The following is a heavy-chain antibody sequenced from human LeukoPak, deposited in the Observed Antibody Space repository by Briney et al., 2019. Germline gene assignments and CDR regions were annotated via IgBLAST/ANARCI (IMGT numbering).Heavy chain of an antibody. V-gene: IGHV4-4*07. CDR2: IYTSGST. J-gene: IGHJ3*02. CDR1: GGSISSYY. D-gene: IGHD4-17*01. Sequence: KPSETLSLTCTVPGGSISSYYWSWLRQPAGQGLQWIGRIYTSGSTKCNPSLESRVTMSVDTSKNQVSLRLSSVTAADTAVYYCASGDANTAAAFDIWGQGTMVTVSS. CDR3: ASGDANTAAAFDI.